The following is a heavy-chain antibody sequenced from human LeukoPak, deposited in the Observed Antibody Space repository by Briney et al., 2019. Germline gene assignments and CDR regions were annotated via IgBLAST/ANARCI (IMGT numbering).Heavy chain of an antibody. D-gene: IGHD5-24*01. V-gene: IGHV3-43*01. CDR3: AKDMGWLQPFDY. CDR2: ISWDGGST. CDR1: GFTFDDYT. J-gene: IGHJ4*02. Sequence: AGGSLRLSCAASGFTFDDYTMHWVRHAPGKGLEWVSLISWDGGSTYYADSVKGRFTISRDNSKNSLYLQMNSLRTEDTALYYCAKDMGWLQPFDYWGQGTLVTVSS.